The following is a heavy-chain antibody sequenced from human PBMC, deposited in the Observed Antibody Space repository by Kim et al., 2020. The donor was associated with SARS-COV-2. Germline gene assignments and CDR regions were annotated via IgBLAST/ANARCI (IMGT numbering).Heavy chain of an antibody. D-gene: IGHD3-9*01. CDR2: IYYSGST. CDR3: ARNYDILTGYYGHFDY. Sequence: SETLSLTCTVSGGSISSGGYYWSWIRQHPGKGLEWIGYIYYSGSTYYNPSLKSRVTISVDTSKNQFSLKLSSVTAADTAVYYCARNYDILTGYYGHFDYWGQGTLVTVSS. V-gene: IGHV4-31*03. J-gene: IGHJ4*02. CDR1: GGSISSGGYY.